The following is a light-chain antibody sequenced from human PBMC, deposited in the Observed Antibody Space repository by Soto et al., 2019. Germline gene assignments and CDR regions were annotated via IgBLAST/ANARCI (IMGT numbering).Light chain of an antibody. CDR2: DNN. CDR3: GTWDSSLSAYV. V-gene: IGLV1-51*01. CDR1: SSNIGNNS. J-gene: IGLJ1*01. Sequence: QSVLTPLPSVSADPGQKVTISCSGSSSNIGNNSVSWYQQLPGTAPKLLIYDNNKRPSGIPDRFSGSKSGTSATLGITGLQTGDEADYYCGTWDSSLSAYVFGTGTKVTVL.